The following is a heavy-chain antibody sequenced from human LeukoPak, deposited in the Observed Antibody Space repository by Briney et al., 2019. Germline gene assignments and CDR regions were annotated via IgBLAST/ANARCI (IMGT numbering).Heavy chain of an antibody. CDR2: ISGSGGST. CDR1: GFTFSDYA. Sequence: GGSLRLSCAASGFTFSDYAMTWVRQAPGRGLEWVSAISGSGGSTYYADSVKGRFTISRDNSKNTLYLQMNSLRAEDTAVYYCAKAISYRSGGFDYWGQGTLVAVSS. J-gene: IGHJ4*02. V-gene: IGHV3-23*01. CDR3: AKAISYRSGGFDY. D-gene: IGHD3-3*01.